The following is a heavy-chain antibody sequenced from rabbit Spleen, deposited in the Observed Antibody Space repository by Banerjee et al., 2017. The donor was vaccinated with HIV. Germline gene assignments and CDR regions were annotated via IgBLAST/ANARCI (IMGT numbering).Heavy chain of an antibody. Sequence: QSLEESGGDLVKPGASLTLTCTASGFSFSSSYYMCWVRQAPGKGLEWIACIYAGSSGSTYYASWAKGRFTISKTSSTTVTLQMTSLTAADTATYFCVRDGDGTSVFWYFNLWGPGTLVTVS. J-gene: IGHJ4*01. CDR3: VRDGDGTSVFWYFNL. D-gene: IGHD8-1*01. CDR2: IYAGSSGST. CDR1: GFSFSSSYY. V-gene: IGHV1S40*01.